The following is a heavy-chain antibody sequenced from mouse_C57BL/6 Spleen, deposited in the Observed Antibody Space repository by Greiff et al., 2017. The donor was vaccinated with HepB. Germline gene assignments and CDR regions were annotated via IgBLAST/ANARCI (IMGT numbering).Heavy chain of an antibody. Sequence: EVQVVESGGGLVKPGGSLKLSCAASGFTFSSYAMSWVRQTPEKRLEWVATISDGGSYTYYPDNVKGRFTISRDNAKNNLYLQMSHLKSEDTAMYYCARGNWDDDYWGQGTTLTVSS. V-gene: IGHV5-4*01. CDR3: ARGNWDDDY. CDR2: ISDGGSYT. D-gene: IGHD4-1*01. CDR1: GFTFSSYA. J-gene: IGHJ2*01.